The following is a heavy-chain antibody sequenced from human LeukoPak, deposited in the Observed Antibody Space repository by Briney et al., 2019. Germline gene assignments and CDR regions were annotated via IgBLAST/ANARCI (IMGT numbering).Heavy chain of an antibody. V-gene: IGHV3-33*01. D-gene: IGHD3-22*01. J-gene: IGHJ4*02. Sequence: GGSLRLSCAASGFTFSSYGIHWVRQAPGKGLEWVAVIWFDGSNKYYADSVKGRFTISRDNSKNTLYLQMNSLRAEDTAVYYCATPLDYYDSSGYHQGGDWGQGTLVTVSS. CDR3: ATPLDYYDSSGYHQGGD. CDR2: IWFDGSNK. CDR1: GFTFSSYG.